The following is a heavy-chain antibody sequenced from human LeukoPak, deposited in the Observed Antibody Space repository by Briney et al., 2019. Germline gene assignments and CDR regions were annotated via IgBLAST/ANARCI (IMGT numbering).Heavy chain of an antibody. D-gene: IGHD3-10*01. CDR2: IRSKANSYAT. CDR1: GFTFSVSA. V-gene: IGHV3-73*01. CDR3: TRGITMVRGHYYYGMDV. J-gene: IGHJ6*02. Sequence: PGGSLRLSCAASGFTFSVSAMHWVRQASGKGLEWVGRIRSKANSYATAYAASVKGRFTISRDDSKNTAYLQMNSLKTEDTAVYYCTRGITMVRGHYYYGMDVWGQGTTVTVSS.